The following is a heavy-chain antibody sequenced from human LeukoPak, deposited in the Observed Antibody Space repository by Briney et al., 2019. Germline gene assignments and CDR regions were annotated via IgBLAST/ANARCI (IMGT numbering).Heavy chain of an antibody. CDR1: GYTFTSYY. J-gene: IGHJ4*02. CDR3: ARGGYSGYEPGIFDY. D-gene: IGHD5-12*01. V-gene: IGHV1-46*03. CDR2: INPSGGST. Sequence: VASVKVSCKASGYTFTSYYMHWVRQAPGQGLEWMGIINPSGGSTSYAQKFQGRVTMTRDTSTSTVYMELSSLRSKDTAVYYCARGGYSGYEPGIFDYWGQGTLVTVSS.